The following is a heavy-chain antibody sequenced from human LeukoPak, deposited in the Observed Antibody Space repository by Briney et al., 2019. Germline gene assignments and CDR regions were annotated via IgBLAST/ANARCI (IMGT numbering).Heavy chain of an antibody. V-gene: IGHV3-33*06. D-gene: IGHD3-16*01. J-gene: IGHJ4*02. CDR1: GFSPNNYA. Sequence: PGGSLRLSCAASGFSPNNYAMHWVRQAPGKGLEWVAVICHDGLNKFYADSLKGRFTISRDFSKNTLYLQMNGLTGEDTAVYYCAKAGQRSYAEAFDSWGQGTLVTVSS. CDR3: AKAGQRSYAEAFDS. CDR2: ICHDGLNK.